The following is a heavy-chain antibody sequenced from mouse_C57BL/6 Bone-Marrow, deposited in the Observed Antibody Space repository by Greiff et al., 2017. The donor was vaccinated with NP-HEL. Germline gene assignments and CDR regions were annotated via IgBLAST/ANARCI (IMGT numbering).Heavy chain of an antibody. CDR3: ASPAGSSHYFDY. CDR1: GYSFTGYY. J-gene: IGHJ2*01. Sequence: EVQLQQSGPELVKPGASVKISCKASGYSFTGYYMNWVKQSPEKSLEWIGEINPSTGGTTYNQKFKAKATLTVDKSSSTAYMQLKSLTSEDSAVYYCASPAGSSHYFDYWGQGTTLTVSS. D-gene: IGHD1-1*01. CDR2: INPSTGGT. V-gene: IGHV1-42*01.